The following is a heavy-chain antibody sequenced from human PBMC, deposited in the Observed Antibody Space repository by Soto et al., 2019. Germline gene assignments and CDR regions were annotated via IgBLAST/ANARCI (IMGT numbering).Heavy chain of an antibody. J-gene: IGHJ6*03. Sequence: QVQLVQSGAEVKKPGASVKVSCKASGYTFTSYGISWVRQAPAQGLEWMGWISAHDGNTNYAQTLQRRVTMTTDTPTSTAYMEVGSLRSDDTAVYYCARRRVILPGRLLYFYCMDVWGKGTTVTGSS. CDR3: ARRRVILPGRLLYFYCMDV. CDR2: ISAHDGNT. V-gene: IGHV1-18*01. D-gene: IGHD2-2*01. CDR1: GYTFTSYG.